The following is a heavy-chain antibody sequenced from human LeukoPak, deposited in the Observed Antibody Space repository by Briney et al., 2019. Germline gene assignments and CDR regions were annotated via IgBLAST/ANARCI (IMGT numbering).Heavy chain of an antibody. Sequence: AGGSLRLSCAASGFTFSTYWMTWVRQAPGKGLEWVANIKEDGSEKYYVDSVKGRFAISRDNAQNSLYLQMNSLGTEDTAVYYCATWSGAHHKTFDDWGQGTLVTVSS. CDR1: GFTFSTYW. D-gene: IGHD3-3*01. CDR3: ATWSGAHHKTFDD. CDR2: IKEDGSEK. J-gene: IGHJ4*02. V-gene: IGHV3-7*01.